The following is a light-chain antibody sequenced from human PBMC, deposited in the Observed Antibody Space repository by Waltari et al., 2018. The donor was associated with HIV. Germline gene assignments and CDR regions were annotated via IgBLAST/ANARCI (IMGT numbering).Light chain of an antibody. J-gene: IGKJ2*01. CDR3: QQYYSTPYT. Sequence: DIVMTHSPDSLAVSLGERATINCKSSQSFLYMSHNKHYLAWYQQKPGQPPKLLIYWASTRESGVPDRFSGSGSGTDFTLTISSLQAEDVAVYYCQQYYSTPYTFGQGTKLEIK. CDR2: WAS. V-gene: IGKV4-1*01. CDR1: QSFLYMSHNKHY.